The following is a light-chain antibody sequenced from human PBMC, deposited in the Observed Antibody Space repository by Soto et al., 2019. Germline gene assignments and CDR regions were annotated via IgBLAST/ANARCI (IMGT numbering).Light chain of an antibody. CDR3: QSYDSSLSGVV. CDR2: GNI. V-gene: IGLV1-40*01. CDR1: SSNIGAGYD. Sequence: QSVLTQPPSVSGAPGQRVTISCTGSSSNIGAGYDVHWYQHRPGTAPKLLIYGNINRPSGVPDRFSASKSGTSASLAITGLQAGDEADYYCQSYDSSLSGVVFGGGTKLTVL. J-gene: IGLJ2*01.